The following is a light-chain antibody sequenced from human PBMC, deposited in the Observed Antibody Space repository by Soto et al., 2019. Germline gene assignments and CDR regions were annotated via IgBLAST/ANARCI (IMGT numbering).Light chain of an antibody. V-gene: IGKV3-15*01. CDR1: QSISNR. Sequence: EIVMTQSPATLSMSPGERAILSCRASQSISNRLAWYQQRPGQAPRLLIYGASTRATGIPARFSGSGSGTEFTLTIASLQSEDFAVYYCQQYNDWSPMYTFGQGTRLEIK. J-gene: IGKJ2*01. CDR2: GAS. CDR3: QQYNDWSPMYT.